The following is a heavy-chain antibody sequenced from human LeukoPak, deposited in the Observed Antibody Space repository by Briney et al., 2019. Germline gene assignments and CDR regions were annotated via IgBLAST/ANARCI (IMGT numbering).Heavy chain of an antibody. Sequence: ASVKVSCKASGYTFTGYYLQWRGPAPGQGLEWMGWINPKSGGTNYDQKFQGRVIMTRDTSISTSYMELSRLRSDDTAVYYCARHMTTAKIWIDPWGQGHLVTVSS. CDR2: INPKSGGT. V-gene: IGHV1-2*02. D-gene: IGHD1-1*01. CDR3: ARHMTTAKIWIDP. J-gene: IGHJ5*02. CDR1: GYTFTGYY.